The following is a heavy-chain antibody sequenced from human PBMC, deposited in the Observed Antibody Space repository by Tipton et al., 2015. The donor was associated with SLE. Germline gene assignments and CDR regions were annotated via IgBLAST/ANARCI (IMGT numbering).Heavy chain of an antibody. J-gene: IGHJ6*03. Sequence: TLSLTCIVSGGSTSSSYWTWIRQSPGKGLEWIGSIYYSGSTYYNPSLKSRVTISVDTSKNQFSLRLSSVTAADTAVYYCARGPYYYMDVWGKGTTVTVSS. CDR1: GGSTSSSY. CDR3: ARGPYYYMDV. CDR2: IYYSGST. V-gene: IGHV4-59*01.